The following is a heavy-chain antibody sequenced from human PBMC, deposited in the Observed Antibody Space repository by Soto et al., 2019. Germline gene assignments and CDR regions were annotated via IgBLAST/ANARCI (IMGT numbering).Heavy chain of an antibody. Sequence: SETLSLTCTVSGGSISSGNYYWSWIRQPPGKGLEWIGFISYSGTTHYSASLRSRVSISVDTSKNQFSLDLSSVTAAETAVYYCATMGTPVTGLYYFDYWGQGTLVT. J-gene: IGHJ4*02. V-gene: IGHV4-30-4*01. CDR2: ISYSGTT. CDR1: GGSISSGNYY. CDR3: ATMGTPVTGLYYFDY. D-gene: IGHD4-17*01.